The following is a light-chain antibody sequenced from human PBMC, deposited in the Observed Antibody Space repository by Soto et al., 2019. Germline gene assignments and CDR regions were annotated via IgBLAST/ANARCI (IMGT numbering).Light chain of an antibody. CDR1: SSNIGSNY. CDR3: AAWDVSLSSWV. Sequence: QSVLTQPPSASGTPGQRVTISCSGSSSNIGSNYVYWYQQLPGTAPKLLIYRNNQRPSGVPDRFSGSKSGTSASLAISGLQSEDEADYYCAAWDVSLSSWVFGGGTKLTVL. CDR2: RNN. J-gene: IGLJ3*02. V-gene: IGLV1-47*01.